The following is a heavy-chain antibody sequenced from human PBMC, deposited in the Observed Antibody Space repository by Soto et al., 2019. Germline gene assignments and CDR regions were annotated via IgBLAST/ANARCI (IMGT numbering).Heavy chain of an antibody. Sequence: PGESLKISWKGSGYSFTSYWIDWVRQMPGKGLEWMGRIDPSDSYTNYSPSFQGHVTISTDKSISTAYLQWSSLKASDTAMYYCARTSMQSRGYSYGHGGMDVWGQGTTVTVSS. CDR1: GYSFTSYW. D-gene: IGHD5-18*01. J-gene: IGHJ6*02. V-gene: IGHV5-10-1*01. CDR2: IDPSDSYT. CDR3: ARTSMQSRGYSYGHGGMDV.